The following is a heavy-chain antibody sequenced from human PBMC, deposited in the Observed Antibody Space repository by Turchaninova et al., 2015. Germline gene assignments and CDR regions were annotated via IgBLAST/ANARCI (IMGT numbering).Heavy chain of an antibody. J-gene: IGHJ4*02. CDR1: GGSISSYY. V-gene: IGHV4-59*01. CDR2: IYYTGST. CDR3: ARGDHYAPYFDF. D-gene: IGHD2-2*01. Sequence: QVQLQESGPGLVKPSETLSLTCTVSGGSISSYYWTWIRQSPGKGLEWIGSIYYTGSTNFNPSLKSRVTKSIDTSKSQFSLNLSSVTAADTAVYYCARGDHYAPYFDFWGQGTLVTVSS.